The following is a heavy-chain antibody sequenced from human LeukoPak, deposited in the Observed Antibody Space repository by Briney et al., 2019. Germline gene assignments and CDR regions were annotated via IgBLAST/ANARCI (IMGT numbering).Heavy chain of an antibody. CDR3: TRDYPASFDV. J-gene: IGHJ3*01. V-gene: IGHV3-49*04. CDR1: GFNFGDFA. CDR2: IRSTIYGGTT. Sequence: GGSLRLSCTVSGFNFGDFAMSWVCQAPGKGLEWLGFIRSTIYGGTTDYAASVKGRFTISRDDSKSIAYLQMNSLKTEDTAMYYCTRDYPASFDVWGQGTLVTVSS.